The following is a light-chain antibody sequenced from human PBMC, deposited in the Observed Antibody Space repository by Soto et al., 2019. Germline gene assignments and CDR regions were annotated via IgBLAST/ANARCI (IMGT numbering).Light chain of an antibody. CDR3: QQYGSSGT. V-gene: IGKV3-20*01. Sequence: TQSPSSLSASVGDRVTITCRASQSISSRYLAWYQQKPGQAPRLLIYGASNRATGIPDRFSGSGSGTDFTLTISRLEPEDFAVYYCQQYGSSGTFGQGTKVDI. CDR1: QSISSRY. J-gene: IGKJ1*01. CDR2: GAS.